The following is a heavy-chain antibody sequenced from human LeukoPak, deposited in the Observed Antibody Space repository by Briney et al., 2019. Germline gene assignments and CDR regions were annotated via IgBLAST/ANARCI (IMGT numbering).Heavy chain of an antibody. J-gene: IGHJ4*02. CDR1: GFTFDDYA. D-gene: IGHD3-22*01. Sequence: GGSLRLSCAASGFTFDDYAMHWVRQAPGKGLEWVLGISWNSGSIGYADSVKGRFTISRDNAKNSLYLQMNSLRAEDTALCYCAKSEGSGYYSTMTFDYWGQGTLVTVSS. V-gene: IGHV3-9*01. CDR3: AKSEGSGYYSTMTFDY. CDR2: ISWNSGSI.